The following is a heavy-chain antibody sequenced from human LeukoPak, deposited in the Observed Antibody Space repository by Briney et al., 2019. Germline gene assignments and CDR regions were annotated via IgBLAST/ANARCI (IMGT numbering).Heavy chain of an antibody. V-gene: IGHV4-59*08. CDR1: GASLNNYY. CDR3: AMQVGTYGDYNNWFDP. CDR2: VDYSGNT. D-gene: IGHD4-17*01. J-gene: IGHJ5*02. Sequence: SETPSLTCTVSGASLNNYYWNWVRQPPGKELEWIGNVDYSGNTRHNPSLKSRVTISLDISKNHFSLRLSSVTAADTAVYYCAMQVGTYGDYNNWFDPWGQGARVTVSS.